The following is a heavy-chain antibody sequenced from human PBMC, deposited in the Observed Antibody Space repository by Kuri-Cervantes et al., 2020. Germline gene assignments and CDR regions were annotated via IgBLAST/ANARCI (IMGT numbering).Heavy chain of an antibody. J-gene: IGHJ4*02. D-gene: IGHD3-22*01. CDR3: ARDGYDSSGYYFDY. V-gene: IGHV3-30-3*01. CDR2: ISYDGSNK. CDR1: GFTFSSYA. Sequence: GGSLRLSCAASGFTFSSYAMSWVRQAPGKGLEWVAVISYDGSNKYYADSVKGRFTISRDNSKNTLYLQMNSLRAEDTAVYYCARDGYDSSGYYFDYWGQGTLVTVSS.